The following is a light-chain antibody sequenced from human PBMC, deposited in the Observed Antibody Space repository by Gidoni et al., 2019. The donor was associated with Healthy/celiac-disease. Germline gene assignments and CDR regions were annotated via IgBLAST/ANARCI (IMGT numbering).Light chain of an antibody. Sequence: IVLTQSPATLSLSPGETATLSCRASQSVRCYLAWYQQKPGQVPRLLIYDRSNSATGIPARLRGSWSGTDFTLYTSSLEREDFAVYYCQLRSNWPPPLPFGGGTKVEIK. V-gene: IGKV3-11*01. CDR1: QSVRCY. J-gene: IGKJ4*01. CDR3: QLRSNWPPPLP. CDR2: DRS.